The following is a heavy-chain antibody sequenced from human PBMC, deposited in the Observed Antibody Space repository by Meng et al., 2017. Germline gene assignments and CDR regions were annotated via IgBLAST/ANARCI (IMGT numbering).Heavy chain of an antibody. V-gene: IGHV3-33*01. J-gene: IGHJ4*02. Sequence: LVVESGGGVVHPGRSLRLSCAAFGFTFSSYGMHWVRQAAGKGLEWGAVIWYDGSNKYYADSVKGRFTISRDNSKNTLYLQMNSLRAEDTAVYYCARAVVVAAQSLFDYWGQGTLVTVSS. CDR3: ARAVVVAAQSLFDY. CDR1: GFTFSSYG. CDR2: IWYDGSNK. D-gene: IGHD2-15*01.